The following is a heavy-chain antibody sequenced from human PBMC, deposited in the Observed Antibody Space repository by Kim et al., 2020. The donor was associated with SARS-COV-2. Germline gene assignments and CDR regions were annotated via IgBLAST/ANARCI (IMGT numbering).Heavy chain of an antibody. Sequence: GGSLRLSCVGSGFTFSSYVVSWVRQAPGKGLEWVSGISGSGGSTYYADSVKGRFTISRDKFKNTLYLQMNSVRAEDTAVYHCAKLGGSGDYVIHGFDIWGHGTMVTISS. CDR2: ISGSGGST. V-gene: IGHV3-23*01. CDR3: AKLGGSGDYVIHGFDI. D-gene: IGHD4-17*01. CDR1: GFTFSSYV. J-gene: IGHJ3*02.